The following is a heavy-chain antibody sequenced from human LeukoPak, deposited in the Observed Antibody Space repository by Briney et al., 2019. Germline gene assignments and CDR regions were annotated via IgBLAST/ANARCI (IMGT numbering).Heavy chain of an antibody. CDR1: GFTFSSYA. V-gene: IGHV3-30*04. D-gene: IGHD3-10*01. CDR2: ISYDGSNK. J-gene: IGHJ6*02. Sequence: GGSLRLSCAASGFTFSSYAMHWVRQAPGKGLEGVAVISYDGSNKYYADSVKGRFTISRDNSKNTLYLQMNSLRAEDTAVYYCARDLITMVRGVIMPRPYYGMDVWGQGTTVTVSS. CDR3: ARDLITMVRGVIMPRPYYGMDV.